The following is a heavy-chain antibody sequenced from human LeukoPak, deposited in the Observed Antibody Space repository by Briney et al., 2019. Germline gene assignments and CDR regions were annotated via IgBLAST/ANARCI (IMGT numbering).Heavy chain of an antibody. CDR1: GFTFSSYD. V-gene: IGHV3-13*04. J-gene: IGHJ4*02. CDR2: IGIAGET. Sequence: PGGSLRLSCAASGFTFSSYDMHWVRQVTGKRLEWVSAIGIAGETYYLDSVKGRFTISREYAKNPLYLQMNSLRAGDTAVYYCARAGDRDYWGQGTLVTVSS. CDR3: ARAGDRDY.